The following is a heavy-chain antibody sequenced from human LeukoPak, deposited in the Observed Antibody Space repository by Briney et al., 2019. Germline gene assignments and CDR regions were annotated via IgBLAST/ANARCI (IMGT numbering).Heavy chain of an antibody. D-gene: IGHD6-13*01. CDR2: IVVGTGNT. Sequence: TSLKVSCKASGFTFTTSAVQWVRQARGQRLEWIARIVVGTGNTDHAQKFQGRLTITRDISTSTAYMELSSLTSDDTAVYHCARPAYRQQLVRGWFDPWGQGTLVTVSS. J-gene: IGHJ5*02. V-gene: IGHV1-58*01. CDR1: GFTFTTSA. CDR3: ARPAYRQQLVRGWFDP.